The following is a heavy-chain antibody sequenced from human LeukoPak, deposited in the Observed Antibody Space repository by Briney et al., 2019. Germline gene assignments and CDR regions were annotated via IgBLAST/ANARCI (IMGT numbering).Heavy chain of an antibody. CDR3: AIWYCSGGRCYSNARTFDY. Sequence: ASVKVSCKASGYTFTSYAMNWVREAPGQGLEWMGWINTNTGNPTYAQGLTGRFVFSLNTSVSTAYLQISSLKAEDTAVYYCAIWYCSGGRCYSNARTFDYWGQGTRVTVSS. V-gene: IGHV7-4-1*02. CDR2: INTNTGNP. J-gene: IGHJ4*02. CDR1: GYTFTSYA. D-gene: IGHD2-15*01.